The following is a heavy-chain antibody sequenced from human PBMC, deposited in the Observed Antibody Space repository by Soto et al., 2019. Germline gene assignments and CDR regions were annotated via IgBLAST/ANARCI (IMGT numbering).Heavy chain of an antibody. J-gene: IGHJ3*02. D-gene: IGHD2-15*01. Sequence: QVQLVQSGAEVKKPGSSVKVSCKASGGTFSSYTISWVRQAPGQGLEWMGRIIPILGIAAYAQKFQGRVTINADQATSTAYMERSSLRSDDTAVYYCARAYCSGGSCYYYDAVDIWGQGTMVTVSS. V-gene: IGHV1-69*02. CDR2: IIPILGIA. CDR3: ARAYCSGGSCYYYDAVDI. CDR1: GGTFSSYT.